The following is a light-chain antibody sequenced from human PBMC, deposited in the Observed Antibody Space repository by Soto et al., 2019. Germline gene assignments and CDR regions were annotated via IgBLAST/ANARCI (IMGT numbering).Light chain of an antibody. CDR2: DAS. J-gene: IGKJ5*01. Sequence: DIQMTQSPSSLSASVGDRVTITCRASQSISTYLNWYQQKPGKAPKVLLFDASSLQSGVPSRFSGSGSGTDFTLTISSLQPEDFATYYCQQSYSTPRITFGQGTRLENK. V-gene: IGKV1-39*01. CDR1: QSISTY. CDR3: QQSYSTPRIT.